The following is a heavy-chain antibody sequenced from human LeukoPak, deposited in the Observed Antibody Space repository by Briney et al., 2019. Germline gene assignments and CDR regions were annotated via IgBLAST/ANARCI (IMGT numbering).Heavy chain of an antibody. Sequence: PGGSLRLSCAASGFTFSSYTMNWVRQAPGKGLEWVSYISGSSSTIYYVDSVKGRFTISRDNAKNSLYLQMNSLRDEDTAVYYCARDLGLIWFGKLGDAFDIWGQGTMVTVSS. CDR3: ARDLGLIWFGKLGDAFDI. V-gene: IGHV3-48*02. J-gene: IGHJ3*02. CDR2: ISGSSSTI. D-gene: IGHD3-10*01. CDR1: GFTFSSYT.